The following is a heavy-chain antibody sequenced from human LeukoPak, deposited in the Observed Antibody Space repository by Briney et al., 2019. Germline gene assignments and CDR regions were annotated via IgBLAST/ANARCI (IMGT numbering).Heavy chain of an antibody. D-gene: IGHD3-3*01. CDR1: GGSFSGYY. J-gene: IGHJ4*02. CDR3: ARRPFGFWSGYYTY. CDR2: INHSGST. Sequence: SQTLSLTCAVYGGSFSGYYWSWIRQPPGKGLEWIGEINHSGSTNYNPSLKSRVTISVDTSKNQFSLKLSSVTAADTAVYYCARRPFGFWSGYYTYWGQGTLVTVSS. V-gene: IGHV4-34*01.